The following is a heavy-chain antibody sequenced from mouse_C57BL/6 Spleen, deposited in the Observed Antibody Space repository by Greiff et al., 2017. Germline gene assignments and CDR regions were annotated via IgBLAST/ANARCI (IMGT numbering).Heavy chain of an antibody. V-gene: IGHV1-50*01. Sequence: QVQLQQPGAELVKPGASVKLSCKASGYTFTSYWMQWVKQRPGQGLEWIGEIDPSDSYTNYNQKFKGKATLTVDTASSTAYMQLSSLTSEDSAVYYCASGWRGMDYWGQGTSVTVSS. CDR3: ASGWRGMDY. D-gene: IGHD2-3*01. CDR1: GYTFTSYW. J-gene: IGHJ4*01. CDR2: IDPSDSYT.